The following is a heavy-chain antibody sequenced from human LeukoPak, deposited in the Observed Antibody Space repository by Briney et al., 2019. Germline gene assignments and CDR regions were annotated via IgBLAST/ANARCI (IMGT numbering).Heavy chain of an antibody. CDR2: ISSNGGST. V-gene: IGHV3-64*01. D-gene: IGHD6-6*01. CDR1: GSTFSSYA. CDR3: ARVGGSSSYDAFDI. J-gene: IGHJ3*02. Sequence: PGGSLRLSCAASGSTFSSYAMHWVRQAPGKVLEYVSAISSNGGSTYYANSVKGRFTISRDNSKNTLYLQMGSLRAEDMAVYYCARVGGSSSYDAFDIWGQGTMVTVSS.